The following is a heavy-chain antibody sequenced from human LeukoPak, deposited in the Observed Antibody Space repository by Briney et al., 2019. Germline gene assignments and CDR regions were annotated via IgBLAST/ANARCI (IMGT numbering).Heavy chain of an antibody. CDR1: GGSISSFY. V-gene: IGHV4-4*09. J-gene: IGHJ3*02. CDR3: ARGGGQLVLDAFDI. Sequence: SEALSLTCTVSGGSISSFYWTWVRQPPEKGLEWFGYIHSSGTTNYNPSLKSRVTISVDTSKNQFSLKLSSVTAADTAVYYCARGGGQLVLDAFDIWGQGTMVTVSS. CDR2: IHSSGTT. D-gene: IGHD6-6*01.